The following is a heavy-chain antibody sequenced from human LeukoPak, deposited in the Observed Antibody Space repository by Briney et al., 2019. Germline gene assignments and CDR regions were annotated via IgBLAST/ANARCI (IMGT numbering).Heavy chain of an antibody. CDR2: ISGSGGST. D-gene: IGHD2-2*01. J-gene: IGHJ4*02. V-gene: IGHV3-23*01. Sequence: GGSLRLSCAAPGFTFSSYAMSWVRQAPGKGLEWVSAISGSGGSTYYADSVKGRFTISRDNSKNTLYLQMNSLRAEDTAVYYCAKDTQVVQAATPDYWGQGTLVTVSS. CDR1: GFTFSSYA. CDR3: AKDTQVVQAATPDY.